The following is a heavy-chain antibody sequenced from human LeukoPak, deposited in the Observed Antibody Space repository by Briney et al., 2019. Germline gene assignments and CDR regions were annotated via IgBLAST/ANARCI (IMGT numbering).Heavy chain of an antibody. CDR2: ISAYNGNT. J-gene: IGHJ4*02. Sequence: ASVKVSCKASGYTFTSYGISWVRQAPGQGLEWMGWISAYNGNTNYAQKLQGRVTMTTDTSTSTAYMELRSLRSDDTAVYYCASNRHYDYVWGSNDYRGQGTLVTVSS. V-gene: IGHV1-18*01. D-gene: IGHD3-16*01. CDR3: ASNRHYDYVWGSNDY. CDR1: GYTFTSYG.